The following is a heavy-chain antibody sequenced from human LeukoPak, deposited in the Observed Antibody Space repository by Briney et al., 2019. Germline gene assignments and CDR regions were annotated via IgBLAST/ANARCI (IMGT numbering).Heavy chain of an antibody. CDR1: GFSFSVYA. CDR3: AKDLYYYHY. V-gene: IGHV3-30*02. CDR2: IRNDGSNE. Sequence: PGGSLRLSCAASGFSFSVYAMHWVRQAQGKGLEWVAFIRNDGSNENYADSVKGRFTISRDNSKNTLYLQMNSLRAEDTAVYYCAKDLYYYHYWGQGTLVTVSS. D-gene: IGHD2-8*01. J-gene: IGHJ4*02.